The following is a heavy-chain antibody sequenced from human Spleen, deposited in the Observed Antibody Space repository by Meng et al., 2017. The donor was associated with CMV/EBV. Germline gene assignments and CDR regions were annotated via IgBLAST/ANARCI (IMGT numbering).Heavy chain of an antibody. J-gene: IGHJ6*02. V-gene: IGHV3-23*01. CDR3: ARGSNHCSGAGCYSRYFGMDV. CDR1: GFTFSSYA. Sequence: GESLKISCAASGFTFSSYAMSWVRQAPGKGLEWVSAISGSGGSTYYADSVKGRFTISRDNAKNFLYLQMNSVRAEDTALYYCARGSNHCSGAGCYSRYFGMDVWGQGTTVTVSS. D-gene: IGHD2-15*01. CDR2: ISGSGGST.